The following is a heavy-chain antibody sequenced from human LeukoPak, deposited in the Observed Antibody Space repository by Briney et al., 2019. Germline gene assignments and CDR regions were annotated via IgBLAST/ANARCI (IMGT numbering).Heavy chain of an antibody. J-gene: IGHJ4*02. D-gene: IGHD5-24*01. V-gene: IGHV1-2*06. CDR2: INPNRGGT. CDR1: GYTFTGYY. Sequence: GSSVTVSCKASGYTFTGYYMHWVRQAPGQGLEWMGRINPNRGGTNHEQKYQGRVTMTRDTSISTAYMDLSRLRSDDTAVYYCARGDGYNSDYWGQGTLVTVSS. CDR3: ARGDGYNSDY.